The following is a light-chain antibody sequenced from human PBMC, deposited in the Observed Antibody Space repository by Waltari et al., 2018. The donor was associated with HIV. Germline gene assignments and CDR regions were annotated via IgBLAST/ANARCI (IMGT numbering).Light chain of an antibody. CDR3: QRRDNWPLT. CDR2: DAS. CDR1: QSVSSY. J-gene: IGKJ4*01. Sequence: ELVLTQSPATLSLSPGERATLSCRASQSVSSYLAWYQQKPGQAPRLLIYDASNRAAGIPARFSGSGSGTDFILTISSLEPEDFALYYCQRRDNWPLTFGGGTKVEIK. V-gene: IGKV3-11*01.